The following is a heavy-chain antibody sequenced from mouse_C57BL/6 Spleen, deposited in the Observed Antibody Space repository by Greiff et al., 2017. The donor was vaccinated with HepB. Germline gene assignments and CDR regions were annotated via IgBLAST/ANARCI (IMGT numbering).Heavy chain of an antibody. CDR1: GYTFTDYY. J-gene: IGHJ4*01. V-gene: IGHV1-26*01. CDR3: ATVDY. Sequence: VQLQQSGPELVKPGASVKISCKASGYTFTDYYMNWVKQSHGKSLEWIGDINPNNGGTSYNQKFKGKATLTVDKSFSTAYMELRSLTSEDSAVYYCATVDYWGQGTSVTVSS. CDR2: INPNNGGT.